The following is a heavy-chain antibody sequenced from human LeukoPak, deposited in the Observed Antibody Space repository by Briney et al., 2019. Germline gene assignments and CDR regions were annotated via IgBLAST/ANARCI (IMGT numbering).Heavy chain of an antibody. J-gene: IGHJ4*02. CDR2: ISAYNGNT. V-gene: IGHV1-18*01. CDR1: GYTFTSYG. D-gene: IGHD6-19*01. CDR3: ARASLLGYSSGSVNDY. Sequence: GASVKVFCKASGYTFTSYGISWVRQAPGQGLEWMGWISAYNGNTNYAQKLQGRVTMTTDTSTSTAYMELRSLRSDDTAVYYCARASLLGYSSGSVNDYWGQGTLVTVSS.